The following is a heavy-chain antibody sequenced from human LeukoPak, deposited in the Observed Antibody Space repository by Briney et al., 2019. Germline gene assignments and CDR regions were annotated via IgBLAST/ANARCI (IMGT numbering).Heavy chain of an antibody. J-gene: IGHJ4*02. D-gene: IGHD5-24*01. V-gene: IGHV1-69*04. CDR3: ARGGYNFADPQSDFDY. Sequence: ASVKVSCKASGGTFSSYAISWVRQAPGQGLEWMGRIIPILGIANYAQKFQGRVTITADKSTSTAYMELSSLRSEDTAVYYCARGGYNFADPQSDFDYWGQGTLVTVSS. CDR2: IIPILGIA. CDR1: GGTFSSYA.